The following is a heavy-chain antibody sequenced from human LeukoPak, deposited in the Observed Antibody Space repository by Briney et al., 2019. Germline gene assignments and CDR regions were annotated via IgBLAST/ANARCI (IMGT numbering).Heavy chain of an antibody. Sequence: GASVKVSCKASGYTFTSYGISWVRQAPGQGLEWMGWISAYNGNTNYAQKLQGRVTMTTDTSTSTAYMELRSLRSEDTAVYYCSSGLTAAGSPHWFDPWGQGTLVIVSS. V-gene: IGHV1-18*01. D-gene: IGHD6-13*01. CDR2: ISAYNGNT. J-gene: IGHJ5*02. CDR1: GYTFTSYG. CDR3: SSGLTAAGSPHWFDP.